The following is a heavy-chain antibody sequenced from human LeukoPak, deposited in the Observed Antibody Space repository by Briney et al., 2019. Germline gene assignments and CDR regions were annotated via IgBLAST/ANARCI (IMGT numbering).Heavy chain of an antibody. V-gene: IGHV1-8*01. CDR1: GYTFTSFD. CDR2: MNPNSGNT. D-gene: IGHD2/OR15-2a*01. Sequence: ASVKVSCKASGYTFTSFDIHWVRQATGQGLEWMGWMNPNSGNTSYAQKFQGRLTMTRSTSISTAYMEMSSLRSEDTAVYYCARAPFPPGDNYWGQGTLVTVSS. J-gene: IGHJ4*02. CDR3: ARAPFPPGDNY.